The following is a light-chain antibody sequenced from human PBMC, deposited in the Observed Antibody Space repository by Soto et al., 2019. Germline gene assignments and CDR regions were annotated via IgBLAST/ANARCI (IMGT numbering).Light chain of an antibody. CDR1: QSVSNS. CDR2: DAF. J-gene: IGKJ4*01. V-gene: IGKV3-11*01. CDR3: QQRSNWPLT. Sequence: EIVLTQSPASLSLSPGERATLSCRASQSVSNSLAWYQQKPGQPPRLLIYDAFKMVTGTPARFSGSGSGTDFTLTISSLEPEDFAVYYCQQRSNWPLTFGGGTKVEIK.